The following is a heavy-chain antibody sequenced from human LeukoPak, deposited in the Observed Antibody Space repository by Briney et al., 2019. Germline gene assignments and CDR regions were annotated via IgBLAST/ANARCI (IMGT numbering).Heavy chain of an antibody. V-gene: IGHV4-39*01. CDR1: GDSISSSSYC. D-gene: IGHD5-12*01. Sequence: SETLSLTCTVSGDSISSSSYCWDWIRQPPGKGLEWIGNIYNSANTHYNPSLKTRITMSADTSKNQFSLKLNSVTAADTGIYYCARHSRSAYTGYENAFDIWGQGTMVTVSS. CDR3: ARHSRSAYTGYENAFDI. CDR2: IYNSANT. J-gene: IGHJ3*02.